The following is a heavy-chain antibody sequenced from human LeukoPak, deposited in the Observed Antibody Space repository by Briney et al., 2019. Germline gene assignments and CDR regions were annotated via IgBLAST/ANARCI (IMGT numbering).Heavy chain of an antibody. V-gene: IGHV1-2*02. D-gene: IGHD2-2*01. CDR3: ARDYQRGVVPAAKRFWFDP. CDR1: GYTFTGYY. Sequence: ASVTVSCTASGYTFTGYYMRWVRQAPGQGLEWMGWINPNSGGTNYAQKFQGRVTMTRDTSISTAYMELSRLRSDDTAVYYCARDYQRGVVPAAKRFWFDPWGQGTLVTVSS. J-gene: IGHJ5*02. CDR2: INPNSGGT.